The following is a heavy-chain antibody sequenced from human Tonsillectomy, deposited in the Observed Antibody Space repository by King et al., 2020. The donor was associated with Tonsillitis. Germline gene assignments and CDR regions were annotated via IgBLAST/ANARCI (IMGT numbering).Heavy chain of an antibody. Sequence: QLVQSGSELKKPGASVKVSCKASGYTFTSYFMNWVRQAPGQGLEWMGWINTNTGNPTYAQGFTGRFVFSLDTSVSTAYLQISSLKAADTAVYYCARGMLDITMIRGDYYFGYWGQGTLVTVSS. J-gene: IGHJ4*02. V-gene: IGHV7-4-1*02. CDR3: ARGMLDITMIRGDYYFGY. D-gene: IGHD3-10*01. CDR2: INTNTGNP. CDR1: GYTFTSYF.